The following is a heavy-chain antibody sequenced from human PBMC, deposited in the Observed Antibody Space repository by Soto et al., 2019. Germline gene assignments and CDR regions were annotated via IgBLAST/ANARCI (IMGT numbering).Heavy chain of an antibody. Sequence: SETLSLTCTVSGGSISSGDYYWSWIRQPPGKGLEWIGYIYYSGSTYYNPSLKSRVTISVDTSKNQFSLKLSSVTAADTAVYYCAREESRDSSSWGNWFDPWGQGTLVTVSS. D-gene: IGHD6-13*01. V-gene: IGHV4-30-4*01. CDR3: AREESRDSSSWGNWFDP. CDR2: IYYSGST. J-gene: IGHJ5*02. CDR1: GGSISSGDYY.